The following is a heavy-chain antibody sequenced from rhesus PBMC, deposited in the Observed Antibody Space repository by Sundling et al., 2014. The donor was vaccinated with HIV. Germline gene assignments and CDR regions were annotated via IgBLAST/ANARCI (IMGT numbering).Heavy chain of an antibody. D-gene: IGHD4-23*01. J-gene: IGHJ4*01. V-gene: IGHV1-198*02. Sequence: QVQLVQSGAEVKKPGASVKVSCKASGFTFGNNVISWVRQAPGQGLEWMGGIVPLVGVTNYAKKFQGRVTITADTSTTTAYMEVSSLRSEDTAVYYCATNSKVEGGSYWGQGVLVTVSS. CDR3: ATNSKVEGGSY. CDR2: IVPLVGVT. CDR1: GFTFGNNV.